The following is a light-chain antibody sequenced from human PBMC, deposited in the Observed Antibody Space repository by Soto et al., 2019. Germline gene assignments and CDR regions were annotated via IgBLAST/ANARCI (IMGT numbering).Light chain of an antibody. Sequence: EIVLTQSPATLSLSPGERATLSCRASQTFSSHLAWYQQKPGQAPRLLIYDASKRATGIPARFSGRGSGTDFTLTISSLEPEDFAVYYCQQRSNWPPVITVGQWTRLEIK. V-gene: IGKV3-11*01. CDR2: DAS. J-gene: IGKJ5*01. CDR1: QTFSSH. CDR3: QQRSNWPPVIT.